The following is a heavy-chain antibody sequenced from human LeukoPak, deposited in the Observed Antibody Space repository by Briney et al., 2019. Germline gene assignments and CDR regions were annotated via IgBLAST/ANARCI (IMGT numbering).Heavy chain of an antibody. CDR3: ARDRYYYDSSGYYLDY. J-gene: IGHJ4*02. Sequence: GGSLRLSCAASGFTFSSYGMHWVRQAPGKGLERVAFIRYDGSNKYYADSVKGRFTISRDNSKNTLYLQMNSLRAEDTAVYYCARDRYYYDSSGYYLDYWGQGTLVTVSS. D-gene: IGHD3-22*01. CDR2: IRYDGSNK. CDR1: GFTFSSYG. V-gene: IGHV3-30*02.